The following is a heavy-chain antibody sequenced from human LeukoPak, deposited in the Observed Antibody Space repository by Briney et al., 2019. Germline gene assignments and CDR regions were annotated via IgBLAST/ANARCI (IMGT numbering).Heavy chain of an antibody. J-gene: IGHJ4*02. CDR2: ISSTGNYI. V-gene: IGHV3-21*06. Sequence: PGGSLRLSCAASGFTFSSSGMNWVRQAPGKGLEWVSSISSTGNYIYYTESMKGRFTISRDNAKNSLFLQMNSLRAEDTAVYYCARGVLWFGESRDFDYWGQGTLVTVSS. CDR1: GFTFSSSG. D-gene: IGHD3-10*01. CDR3: ARGVLWFGESRDFDY.